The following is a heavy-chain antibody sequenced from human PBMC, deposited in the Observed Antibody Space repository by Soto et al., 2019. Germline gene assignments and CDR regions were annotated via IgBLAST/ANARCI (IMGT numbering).Heavy chain of an antibody. Sequence: EVQLVESGGGLVQPGRSLRLSCAGSGFTFASYEFNWVRQAPGKGLEWISYIGSNDNNVYYVDSVKGRFTVSRDNARNSLYLQMNSLRAEDAAIYYCAREELNCGGDCFALWGQGALVTVYS. CDR2: IGSNDNNV. CDR1: GFTFASYE. CDR3: AREELNCGGDCFAL. D-gene: IGHD2-21*01. V-gene: IGHV3-48*03. J-gene: IGHJ4*02.